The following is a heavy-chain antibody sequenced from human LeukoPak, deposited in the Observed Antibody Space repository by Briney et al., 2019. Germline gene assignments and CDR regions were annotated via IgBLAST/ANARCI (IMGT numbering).Heavy chain of an antibody. CDR3: ARDSDDDYDYVWGPPGDY. CDR2: ISYDGSNK. D-gene: IGHD3-16*01. J-gene: IGHJ4*02. V-gene: IGHV3-30-3*01. CDR1: GFTFSSYA. Sequence: PGRSLRLSCAASGFTFSSYAMHWVRQAPGKGLEWVAVISYDGSNKYYADSVKGRFTISRDNSKNTLYLQMNSLRAEDTAVYYCARDSDDDYDYVWGPPGDYWGQGTLVTVSS.